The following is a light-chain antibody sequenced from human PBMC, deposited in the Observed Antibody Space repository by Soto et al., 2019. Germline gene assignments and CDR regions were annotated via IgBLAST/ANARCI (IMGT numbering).Light chain of an antibody. V-gene: IGKV3-20*01. CDR2: DAS. CDR3: QQYGRSAGLFT. CDR1: QSVSNTY. J-gene: IGKJ3*01. Sequence: EIVLTQSPGTLSLSPGERATLSCRASQSVSNTYLAWYQQKPGQAPRLLLYDASSRATGIPDRFSGSGSGTDFPLTIRRLEPEDFAVYYCQQYGRSAGLFTFGPGTKVHI.